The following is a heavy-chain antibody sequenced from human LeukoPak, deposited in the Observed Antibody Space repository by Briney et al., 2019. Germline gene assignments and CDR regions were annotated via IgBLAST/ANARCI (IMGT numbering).Heavy chain of an antibody. D-gene: IGHD5-12*01. CDR3: ARATREAEEAYYFDY. J-gene: IGHJ4*02. CDR2: IYASRST. CDR1: GGSISNYY. V-gene: IGHV4-4*07. Sequence: SETLSLTCTVSGGSISNYYWSWVRQPAGKGLEWIGRIYASRSTNYHPSLQSRVTMSIDTSKNQFSLKLNSVTAADTAVYYCARATREAEEAYYFDYWGQGTLVTVSS.